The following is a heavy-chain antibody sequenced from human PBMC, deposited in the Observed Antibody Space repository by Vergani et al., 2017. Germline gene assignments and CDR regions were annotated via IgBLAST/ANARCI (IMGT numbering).Heavy chain of an antibody. CDR2: IYYSGST. CDR3: ARILDLLSSPFDY. D-gene: IGHD2-21*01. Sequence: QVQLQESGPGLVKPSETLSLTCTVSGGSISSYYWSWIRQHPGKGLEWIGYIYYSGSTYYNPSLKSRVTISVETSKNQFSLKLSSVTAADTAVYYCARILDLLSSPFDYWGQGTLVTVSS. CDR1: GGSISSYY. J-gene: IGHJ4*02. V-gene: IGHV4-59*06.